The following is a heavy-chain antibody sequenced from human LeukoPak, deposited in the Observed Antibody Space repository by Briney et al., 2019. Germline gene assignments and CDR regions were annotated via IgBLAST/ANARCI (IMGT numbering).Heavy chain of an antibody. CDR1: GFTFSSYE. J-gene: IGHJ3*02. D-gene: IGHD3-16*01. CDR3: ARDLITPPAFDI. Sequence: PGGSLRLSCAASGFTFSSYEMNWVRQAPGKGLEWVSSISSSSSYIYYADSVKGRFTISRDNAKNSLYLQMNSLRAEDTAVYYCARDLITPPAFDIWGQGTMVTVSS. V-gene: IGHV3-21*01. CDR2: ISSSSSYI.